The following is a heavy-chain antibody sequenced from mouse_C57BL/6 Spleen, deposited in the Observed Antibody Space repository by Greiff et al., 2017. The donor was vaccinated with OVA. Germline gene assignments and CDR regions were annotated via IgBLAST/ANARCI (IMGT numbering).Heavy chain of an antibody. V-gene: IGHV5-17*01. CDR1: GFTFSDYG. CDR3: ARGLPWYFDV. D-gene: IGHD2-4*01. CDR2: ISSGSSTI. Sequence: EVKLQESGGGLVKPGGSLKLSCAASGFTFSDYGMHWVRQAPEKGLEWVAYISSGSSTIYYADTVKGRFTISRDNAKNTLFLQMTSLRSEDTAMYYCARGLPWYFDVWGTGTTVTVSS. J-gene: IGHJ1*03.